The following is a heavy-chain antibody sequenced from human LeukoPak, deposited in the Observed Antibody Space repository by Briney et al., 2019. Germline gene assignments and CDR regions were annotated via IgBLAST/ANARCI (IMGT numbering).Heavy chain of an antibody. CDR1: GGSFSGYY. J-gene: IGHJ4*02. CDR3: ARIDGSGSYLFDY. D-gene: IGHD3-10*01. Sequence: SETLSLTCAVYGGSFSGYYWSWIRQPPGKGLEWIGEINHSGSTNYNPSLKSRVTISVDTSKNQFSLKLSSVTAADMAVYYCARIDGSGSYLFDYWGQGTLVTVSS. CDR2: INHSGST. V-gene: IGHV4-34*01.